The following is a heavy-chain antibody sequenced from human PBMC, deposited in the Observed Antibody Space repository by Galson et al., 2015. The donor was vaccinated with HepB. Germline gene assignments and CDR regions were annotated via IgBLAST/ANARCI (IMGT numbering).Heavy chain of an antibody. V-gene: IGHV3-7*03. J-gene: IGHJ4*02. CDR1: GFTFSAYW. CDR3: AREVMIRTLAHKTPDY. Sequence: SLRLSCAASGFTFSAYWMSWVRQVPGKGLEWVADVNLDGSEMYYADSVKGRFTISRDNAERSASLHMYSLRAEDTAVYYCAREVMIRTLAHKTPDYWGQGTLVTVSS. CDR2: VNLDGSEM. D-gene: IGHD3-16*01.